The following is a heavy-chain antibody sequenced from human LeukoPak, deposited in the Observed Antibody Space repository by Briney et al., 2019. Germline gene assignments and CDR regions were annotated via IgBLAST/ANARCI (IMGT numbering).Heavy chain of an antibody. CDR3: ARDRYYYDSSGYYSYWYFDL. CDR1: GGTFSSYA. D-gene: IGHD3-22*01. CDR2: ITPIFGTA. V-gene: IGHV1-69*13. J-gene: IGHJ2*01. Sequence: SVKVSCKASGGTFSSYAISWVRQAPGQGLEWMGGITPIFGTANYAQKFQGRVTITADESTSTAYMELSSLRSEDTAVYYCARDRYYYDSSGYYSYWYFDLWGRGTLVTVSS.